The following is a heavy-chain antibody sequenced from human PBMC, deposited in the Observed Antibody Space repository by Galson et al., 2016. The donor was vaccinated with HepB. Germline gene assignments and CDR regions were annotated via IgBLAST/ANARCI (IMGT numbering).Heavy chain of an antibody. J-gene: IGHJ6*02. CDR2: ISSSSSYI. CDR3: ARAPIEVDGMRHYYYGMDV. Sequence: SLRLSCAASGFTFSSYGMHWVRQAPGKGLEWVAYISSSSSYIYYADSVKGRFTISRDNAKTSLYLQMNSLRAEDTAVYYCARAPIEVDGMRHYYYGMDVWGQGTTVTVSS. D-gene: IGHD6-13*01. CDR1: GFTFSSYG. V-gene: IGHV3-21*01.